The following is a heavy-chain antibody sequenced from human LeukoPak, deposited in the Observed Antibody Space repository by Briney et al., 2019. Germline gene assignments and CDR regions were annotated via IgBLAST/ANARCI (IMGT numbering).Heavy chain of an antibody. CDR3: GRDPNGDYVGAFEF. CDR2: IWASGGNT. Sequence: GGSLRLSCRASGFIFSKYALVWVRQAPGKGLEWVSVIWASGGNTRYADAVKGRFTISRDNSKNTLYLQMNSLGADVTAVYYCGRDPNGDYVGAFEFWGQGTMVTVSS. CDR1: GFIFSKYA. V-gene: IGHV3-23*01. D-gene: IGHD4-17*01. J-gene: IGHJ3*01.